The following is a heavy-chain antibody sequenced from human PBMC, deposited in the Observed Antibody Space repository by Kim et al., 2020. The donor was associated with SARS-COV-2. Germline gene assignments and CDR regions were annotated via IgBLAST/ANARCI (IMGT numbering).Heavy chain of an antibody. V-gene: IGHV3-9*01. J-gene: IGHJ4*01. CDR2: ISWNSGSI. CDR3: AKDTVGYSSGWYDYYFDY. Sequence: GGSLRLSCAASGFTFDDYAMHWVRQAPGKGLEWVSGISWNSGSIGYADSVKGRFTISRDNAKNSLYLQMNSLRAEDTALYYCAKDTVGYSSGWYDYYFDYWGHGTLVTVSS. D-gene: IGHD6-19*01. CDR1: GFTFDDYA.